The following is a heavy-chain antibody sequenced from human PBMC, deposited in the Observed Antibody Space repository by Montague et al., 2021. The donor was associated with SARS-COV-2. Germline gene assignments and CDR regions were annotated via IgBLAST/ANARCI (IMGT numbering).Heavy chain of an antibody. CDR3: ARLGRQQLVRLSGMDV. V-gene: IGHV4-39*07. D-gene: IGHD6-13*01. J-gene: IGHJ6*02. Sequence: SETLSLTCTVSGGSISSSSYYWGWIRQPPGKGLEWIGSIYYSGSTYYNPSLKSRVTISVDTSKNQFSLELSSVTAADTAVYYCARLGRQQLVRLSGMDVWGQGTTVTVSS. CDR2: IYYSGST. CDR1: GGSISSSSYY.